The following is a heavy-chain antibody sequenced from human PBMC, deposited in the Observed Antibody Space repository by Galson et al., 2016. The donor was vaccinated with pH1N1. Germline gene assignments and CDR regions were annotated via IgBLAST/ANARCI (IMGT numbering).Heavy chain of an antibody. V-gene: IGHV5-51*01. CDR3: ARQNEGALDV. CDR2: TYAGDSDA. J-gene: IGHJ6*02. D-gene: IGHD1-1*01. Sequence: QSGAEVKKPGESLKISCKASGYSFTTHWIGWVRQMPGKGLEWMGTTYAGDSDARYSPSLKGQVSFSVNKFITTADLQWRSLKASDTAIYYCARQNEGALDVWGQGTTVTVSS. CDR1: GYSFTTHW.